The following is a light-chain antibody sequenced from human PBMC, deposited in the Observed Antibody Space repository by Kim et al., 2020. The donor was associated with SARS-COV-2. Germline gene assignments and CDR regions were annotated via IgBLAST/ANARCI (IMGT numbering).Light chain of an antibody. CDR2: DTN. Sequence: QAVVTQEPSLTVSPGGTVTLTCGSSTGAVTSGHYPYWIQQKPGQGPRTLIYDTNNKQSWTPARFSGSLLGGKAALTLSSALPEDEAEYYCLLYYSGAQVFGGGTQLTVL. J-gene: IGLJ2*01. CDR1: TGAVTSGHY. V-gene: IGLV7-46*01. CDR3: LLYYSGAQV.